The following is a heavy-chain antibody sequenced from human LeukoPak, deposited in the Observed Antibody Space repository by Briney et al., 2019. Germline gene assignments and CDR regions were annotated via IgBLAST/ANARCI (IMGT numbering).Heavy chain of an antibody. CDR2: IIPILGIA. CDR1: GGTFSSYT. J-gene: IGHJ4*02. D-gene: IGHD2-21*02. V-gene: IGHV1-69*02. CDR3: ARSPLGVVTAPQPYYFDY. Sequence: SVKVSCKASGGTFSSYTISWVPQAPGQGLEWMGRIIPILGIANYAQKFQGRVTITADKSTSTAYMELSSLRSEDTAVYYCARSPLGVVTAPQPYYFDYWGQGTLVTVSS.